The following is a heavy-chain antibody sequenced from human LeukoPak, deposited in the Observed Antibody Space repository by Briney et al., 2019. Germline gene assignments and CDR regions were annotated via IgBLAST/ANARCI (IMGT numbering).Heavy chain of an antibody. CDR2: IYWDDAK. J-gene: IGHJ3*01. D-gene: IGHD3-22*01. CDR1: GFSLMTSGMT. Sequence: SGPTLVNPTQTLTLTCTFSGFSLMTSGMTVAWIRQPPGKALEWLAVIYWDDAKGYRPSLKSRLTISKDTSKNQVVLTMTNMDPVDTATYYCAHQYYYESAGYAAAAFDVWGQGTVVTVSS. CDR3: AHQYYYESAGYAAAAFDV. V-gene: IGHV2-5*02.